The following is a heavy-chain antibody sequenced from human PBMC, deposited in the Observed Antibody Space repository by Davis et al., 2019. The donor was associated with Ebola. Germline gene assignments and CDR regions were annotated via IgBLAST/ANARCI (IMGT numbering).Heavy chain of an antibody. CDR2: IKQDGSNK. D-gene: IGHD2-2*01. V-gene: IGHV3-33*08. CDR1: GFSVSANY. J-gene: IGHJ4*02. CDR3: AREGKYRDESRTFDY. Sequence: LSLTCAASGFSVSANYMNWVRQAPGKGLEWVANIKQDGSNKYYADSVKGRFTISRDNSKNTLYLQMNSLRAEDTAVYYCAREGKYRDESRTFDYWGQGTLVTVSS.